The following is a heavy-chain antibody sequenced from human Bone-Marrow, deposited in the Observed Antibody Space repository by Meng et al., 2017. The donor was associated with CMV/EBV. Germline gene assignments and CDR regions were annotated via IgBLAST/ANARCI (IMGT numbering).Heavy chain of an antibody. CDR1: GGSFSGYY. CDR2: INHSGST. Sequence: SETLSLTCAVYGGSFSGYYWSWIRQPPGKGLEWIGEINHSGSTNYNPSLKGRVTISVDTSKNQFSLKLSSVTAADTAVYYCARCSYYYYGMDVWGQGTTVTVSS. CDR3: ARCSYYYYGMDV. V-gene: IGHV4-34*01. J-gene: IGHJ6*02. D-gene: IGHD2-15*01.